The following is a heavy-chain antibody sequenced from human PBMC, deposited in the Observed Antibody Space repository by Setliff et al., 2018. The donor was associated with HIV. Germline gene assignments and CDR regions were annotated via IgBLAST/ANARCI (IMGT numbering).Heavy chain of an antibody. CDR3: AKDPTHDSYGDYYWYFDL. V-gene: IGHV3-23*01. CDR2: ISAGGGNT. Sequence: GGSLRLSCAASGFSFRSYAVSWVRQAPGKGLEWVSGISAGGGNTYYGDSVKGRLTISRDNSKNTLYLQMNSLRAEDTAVYYCAKDPTHDSYGDYYWYFDLWGRGTLVTVSS. CDR1: GFSFRSYA. J-gene: IGHJ2*01. D-gene: IGHD4-17*01.